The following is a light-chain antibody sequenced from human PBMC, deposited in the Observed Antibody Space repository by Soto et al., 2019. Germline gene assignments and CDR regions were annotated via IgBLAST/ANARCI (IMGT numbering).Light chain of an antibody. CDR3: QQYGSSTPWT. CDR1: HSVSSSY. V-gene: IGKV3-20*01. CDR2: GAS. Sequence: EIVLTQSPGTLSLSPGERATLSCRASHSVSSSYLAWYQQKPGQAPRLLIYGASSRATGIPDRFSGSGSGTDFTLTISRLEPEEFAVEYCQQYGSSTPWTFGQGTKVEIK. J-gene: IGKJ1*01.